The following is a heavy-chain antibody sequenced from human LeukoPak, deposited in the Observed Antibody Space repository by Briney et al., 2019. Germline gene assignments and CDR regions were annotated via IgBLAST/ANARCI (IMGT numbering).Heavy chain of an antibody. J-gene: IGHJ6*02. D-gene: IGHD6-13*01. CDR2: IYYSGST. CDR1: GGSISSYY. CDR3: ARLPWGSSWYYYYGMDV. Sequence: SETLSLTCTVSGGSISSYYWSWIRQPPGKGLEWIGYIYYSGSTNYNPSLKSRVTISVDTSKNQFSLKLSSVTAADTAVYYCARLPWGSSWYYYYGMDVWGQGTTVTVSS. V-gene: IGHV4-59*08.